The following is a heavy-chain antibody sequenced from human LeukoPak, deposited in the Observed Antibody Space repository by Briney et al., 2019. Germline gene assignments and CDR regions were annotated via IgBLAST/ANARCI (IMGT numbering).Heavy chain of an antibody. Sequence: GRSLRLSCAAYRLTFSSYSINWVRQAPGKWLEWVSSISSSSSYIYYADSVKGRFTISRDNAKNSLYLQMNSLRAEDTAVYYCASIVRGHYWGQGTLVTVSS. J-gene: IGHJ4*02. CDR2: ISSSSSYI. CDR1: RLTFSSYS. D-gene: IGHD3-10*01. V-gene: IGHV3-21*01. CDR3: ASIVRGHY.